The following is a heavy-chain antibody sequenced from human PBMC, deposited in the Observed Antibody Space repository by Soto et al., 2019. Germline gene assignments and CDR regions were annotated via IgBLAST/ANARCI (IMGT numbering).Heavy chain of an antibody. D-gene: IGHD1-26*01. J-gene: IGHJ4*02. CDR2: TYYRSKWYN. CDR3: ARAGGTAHWVNFDY. Sequence: KQSQTLSLTCAISGDSVSSNSAAWNWIRQSPSRGLEWLGRTYYRSKWYNDYAVSVKSRITINPDTSKNQFSLQLNSVTPEDTAVYYCARAGGTAHWVNFDYWGQGTLVTVSS. V-gene: IGHV6-1*01. CDR1: GDSVSSNSAA.